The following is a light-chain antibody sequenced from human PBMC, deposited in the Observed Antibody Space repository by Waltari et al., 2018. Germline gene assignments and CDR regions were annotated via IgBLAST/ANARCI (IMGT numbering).Light chain of an antibody. Sequence: IQLTQSPSSLSASVGDRVTITCRSSQGISSYLAWYQQKPGKAPNLLIYAAFTLQSWVPSRFSGIGSGTDFTLTISSLQPEDVATYYCRQFNTYPLTFGQGTRLEIK. CDR1: QGISSY. J-gene: IGKJ5*01. CDR2: AAF. V-gene: IGKV1-9*01. CDR3: RQFNTYPLT.